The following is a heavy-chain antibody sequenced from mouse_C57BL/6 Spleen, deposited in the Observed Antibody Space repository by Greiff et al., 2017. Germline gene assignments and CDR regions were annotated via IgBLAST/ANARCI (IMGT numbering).Heavy chain of an antibody. CDR1: GYTFTSYS. V-gene: IGHV1-4*01. J-gene: IGHJ3*01. D-gene: IGHD1-1*01. CDR2: INPSSGYT. Sequence: QVQLQQSGAELARPGASVKMSCKASGYTFTSYSMHWVKQRPGQGLEWIGYINPSSGYTKYNQKFKDKATLTADKSSSTAYMQLSSLTSEDSAVYYGVIYYYGSSTAWFAYWGQGTLVTVSA. CDR3: VIYYYGSSTAWFAY.